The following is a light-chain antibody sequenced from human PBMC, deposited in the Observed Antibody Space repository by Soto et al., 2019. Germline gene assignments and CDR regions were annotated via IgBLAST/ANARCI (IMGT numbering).Light chain of an antibody. V-gene: IGKV2-28*01. CDR2: LGS. Sequence: DVVMTQSPLSLPVTPGEPASISCRSSQSLLHSNGYNFLDWYLQKPGQSPQLLIYLGSNRASGVPDRFSGDGSGTDFTLKISRVEAEDVGVYYCMQTLHAPTFGQGTKVDIK. CDR3: MQTLHAPT. J-gene: IGKJ1*01. CDR1: QSLLHSNGYNF.